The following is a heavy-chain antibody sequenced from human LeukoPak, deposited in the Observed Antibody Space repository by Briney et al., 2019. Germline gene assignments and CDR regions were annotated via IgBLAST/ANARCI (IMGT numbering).Heavy chain of an antibody. V-gene: IGHV4-39*07. Sequence: SETLSLTCTVSGGSISSGGYYWSWIRQHPGKGLEWIGEINHSGSTNYNPSLKSRVTISIDTSKNQFSLKLSSVTAADTAVYYCARTRGDIVVVPAALLDVRSGTPYYYYGMDVWGKGTTVTVSS. J-gene: IGHJ6*04. CDR3: ARTRGDIVVVPAALLDVRSGTPYYYYGMDV. D-gene: IGHD2-2*01. CDR2: INHSGST. CDR1: GGSISSGGYY.